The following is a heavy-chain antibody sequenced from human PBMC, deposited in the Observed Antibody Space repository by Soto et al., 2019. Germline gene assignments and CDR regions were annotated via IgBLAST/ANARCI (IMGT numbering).Heavy chain of an antibody. CDR3: ARDKGITMVRGLGLNVYDAFDI. V-gene: IGHV3-48*01. CDR1: GFTFSSYS. J-gene: IGHJ3*02. Sequence: GGSLRLSCAASGFTFSSYSMNWVRQAPGKGLEWVSYISSSSSTIYYADSVKGRFTISRDNAKNSLYLQMNSLRAEDTAVYYCARDKGITMVRGLGLNVYDAFDIWGQGTMVTVSS. D-gene: IGHD3-10*01. CDR2: ISSSSSTI.